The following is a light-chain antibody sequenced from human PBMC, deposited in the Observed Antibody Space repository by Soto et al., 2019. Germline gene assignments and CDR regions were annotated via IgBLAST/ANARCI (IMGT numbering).Light chain of an antibody. CDR2: YDD. Sequence: QSVLTQSPSVSEAPRQRVTISCSGSSSNIGNNGVNWYQQLPGKAPKLLIYYDDLKPSGVSARFSGSKSGTSASLAISGLQSEYEADYYCATWDDSLNAYVFGIGTKV. V-gene: IGLV1-36*01. CDR1: SSNIGNNG. CDR3: ATWDDSLNAYV. J-gene: IGLJ1*01.